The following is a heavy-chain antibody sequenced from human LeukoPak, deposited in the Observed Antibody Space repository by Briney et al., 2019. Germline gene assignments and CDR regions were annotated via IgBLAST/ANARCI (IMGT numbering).Heavy chain of an antibody. J-gene: IGHJ3*02. CDR2: VYPGDSDT. Sequence: ESLKISCKGSGYSFTSYWIGWVRQMPGKGLEWMGIVYPGDSDTRYSPSFQGQVTISADKSISTAYLQWSSLKASDTAMYYCARPSGDGYNFDAFDIWGQGTMVTVSS. V-gene: IGHV5-51*01. D-gene: IGHD5-24*01. CDR1: GYSFTSYW. CDR3: ARPSGDGYNFDAFDI.